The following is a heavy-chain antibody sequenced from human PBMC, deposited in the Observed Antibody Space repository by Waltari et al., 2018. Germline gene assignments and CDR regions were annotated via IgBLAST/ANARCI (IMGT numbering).Heavy chain of an antibody. CDR1: GGSISSYY. V-gene: IGHV4-59*01. CDR2: IYYSGST. J-gene: IGHJ6*03. Sequence: QVQLQESGPGLVKPSETLSLTCTVSGGSISSYYWSWIRQPPGKGLEWIGYIYYSGSTNYTPSLKSRVTISVDTSKNQFSLKLSSVTAADTAVYYCRVGGYDYYYYYYMDVWGKGTTVTVSS. D-gene: IGHD5-12*01. CDR3: RVGGYDYYYYYYMDV.